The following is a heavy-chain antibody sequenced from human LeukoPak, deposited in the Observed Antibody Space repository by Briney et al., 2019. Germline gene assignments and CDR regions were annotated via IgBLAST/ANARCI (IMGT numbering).Heavy chain of an antibody. CDR3: ASLTTADAFDI. J-gene: IGHJ3*02. CDR2: IYDSGST. D-gene: IGHD3-22*01. CDR1: GGSISSYY. V-gene: IGHV4-59*01. Sequence: SETLSLTCTVSGGSISSYYWSWIRQPPGEGLEWIGYIYDSGSTNYNPSLKGRVTISVDTSKNQFSLKLSSVTAADTAVFYCASLTTADAFDIWGQGTMVTVSS.